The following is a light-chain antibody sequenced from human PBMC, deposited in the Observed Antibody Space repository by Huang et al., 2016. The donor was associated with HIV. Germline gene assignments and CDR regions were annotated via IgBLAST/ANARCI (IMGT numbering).Light chain of an antibody. CDR2: SAS. CDR3: QQSDRTPIT. CDR1: QSINRY. V-gene: IGKV1-39*01. Sequence: DIQMTQSPSSLSASVGDRVTIPCRASQSINRYLNWYQQRPGKAPKVLIYSASSLQSGVPSSFSGSGSGTDFTLTISGLQAEDIATYYCQQSDRTPITFGPGTKVDIK. J-gene: IGKJ3*01.